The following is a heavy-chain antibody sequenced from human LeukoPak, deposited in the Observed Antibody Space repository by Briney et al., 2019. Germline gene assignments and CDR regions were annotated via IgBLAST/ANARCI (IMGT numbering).Heavy chain of an antibody. Sequence: GGSLRLSCAASGFTFRFYDMSWVRQAPGRGLEWVSGISGSGDATYYADSVRGRFTISRDNSKNTLYLQMNSLTADDTAVYYCAKIASAGHWYFDPWGRGTLVTVSS. D-gene: IGHD6-13*01. J-gene: IGHJ2*01. CDR1: GFTFRFYD. CDR3: AKIASAGHWYFDP. CDR2: ISGSGDAT. V-gene: IGHV3-23*01.